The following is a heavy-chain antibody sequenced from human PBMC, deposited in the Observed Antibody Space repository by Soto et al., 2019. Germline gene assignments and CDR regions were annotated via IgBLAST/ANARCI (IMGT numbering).Heavy chain of an antibody. Sequence: QVQLVQSGAEVKKPGSSVKVSCKASGGTFSSYAISWVRQAPGQGLEWMGGIIPIFGTANYAQKFQGRVTITADKSTSKSYMEQDSPGTEDMAVYYCARVDFTNGVCYRGGGYFDYWGQGTLVTVSS. CDR2: IIPIFGTA. V-gene: IGHV1-69*06. CDR3: ARVDFTNGVCYRGGGYFDY. D-gene: IGHD2-8*01. CDR1: GGTFSSYA. J-gene: IGHJ4*02.